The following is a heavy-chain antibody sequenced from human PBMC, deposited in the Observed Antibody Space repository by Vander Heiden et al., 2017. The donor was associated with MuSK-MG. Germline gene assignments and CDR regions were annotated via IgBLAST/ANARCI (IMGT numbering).Heavy chain of an antibody. CDR1: GGSISSGDYY. Sequence: QVQLQESGPGLVKPSQTLSLTCTVSGGSISSGDYYWCWIRQPPGKGLEWIGYIYYRGSTDDNPSLKSRVTIAGDTSKNQLSMKMRSVTAADTAVDDCARGDGSGDDGGQGTMVTVYS. CDR2: IYYRGST. V-gene: IGHV4-30-4*01. CDR3: ARGDGSGDD. J-gene: IGHJ4*02. D-gene: IGHD5-12*01.